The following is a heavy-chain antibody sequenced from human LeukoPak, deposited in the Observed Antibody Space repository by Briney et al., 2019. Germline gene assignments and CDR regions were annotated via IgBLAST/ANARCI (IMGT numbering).Heavy chain of an antibody. Sequence: PGGSLRLSCAASGCTVSSNYMSWVRQAPGKGLEWVSVVYSGGSTYYADSVKGRFTVSRDTSKNTLYLQMNSLRAGDTAVYYCARDLIPTDYYDSSGYFDYWGQGALVTVSS. V-gene: IGHV3-53*01. CDR3: ARDLIPTDYYDSSGYFDY. D-gene: IGHD3-22*01. CDR1: GCTVSSNY. CDR2: VYSGGST. J-gene: IGHJ4*02.